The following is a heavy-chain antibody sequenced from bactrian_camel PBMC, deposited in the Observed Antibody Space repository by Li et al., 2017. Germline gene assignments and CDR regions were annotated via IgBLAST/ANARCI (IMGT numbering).Heavy chain of an antibody. D-gene: IGHD2*01. CDR1: GATGSTYS. V-gene: IGHV3-2*01. CDR2: ISSDGGKT. J-gene: IGHJ4*01. Sequence: VQLVESGGGLVQPGGSLRLSCAASGATGSTYSMGWFRQAPGKGLEYLSGISSDGGKTSYAASVKGRFTISRDNSKNALYLRLNSLVVEDTAMYYCAVGRAQGIVVNSKPPGQGTQVTVS.